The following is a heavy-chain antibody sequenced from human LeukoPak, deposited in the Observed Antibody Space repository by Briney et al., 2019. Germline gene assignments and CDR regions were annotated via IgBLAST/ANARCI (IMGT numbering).Heavy chain of an antibody. Sequence: PSETLSLTCTVSGGSISNYYWTWIRQPPGKGLEWVGHISDSGSANYNPSLKSRVTISGDTSKNQFSLKLSSVTAADTAVYYCARAGVRYSSSWYSSYFDYWGQGTLVTVSS. J-gene: IGHJ4*02. D-gene: IGHD6-13*01. CDR2: ISDSGSA. CDR3: ARAGVRYSSSWYSSYFDY. CDR1: GGSISNYY. V-gene: IGHV4-59*12.